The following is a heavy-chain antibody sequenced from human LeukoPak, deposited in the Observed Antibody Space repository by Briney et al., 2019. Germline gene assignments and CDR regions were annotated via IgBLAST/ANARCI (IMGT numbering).Heavy chain of an antibody. CDR2: LYYSGST. D-gene: IGHD5-18*01. J-gene: IGHJ6*03. CDR3: ARGRIQLWGSLDYYMYV. CDR1: GGPISRHH. Sequence: SETLSLTRTVSGGPISRHHGSWPRQPPGKGLEGIGYLYYSGSTNYNPPPKRRDPISVDMYKKKFSLKLSSVPAAHGPVFYCARGRIQLWGSLDYYMYVWGEKTTVTVSS. V-gene: IGHV4-59*11.